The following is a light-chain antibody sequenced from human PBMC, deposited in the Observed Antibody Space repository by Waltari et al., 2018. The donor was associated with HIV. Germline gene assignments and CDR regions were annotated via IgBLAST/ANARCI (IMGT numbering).Light chain of an antibody. Sequence: EIVMTQSPATLYVSPGDRAPLTCRASQSVGSNLAWYQQKPGRAPSLLVYSASTRATGIPARCSGSGSGTEFTLTISSLQSEDFAVYYCQQYINWPPWSFGQGTKVEIK. CDR2: SAS. V-gene: IGKV3-15*01. J-gene: IGKJ1*01. CDR1: QSVGSN. CDR3: QQYINWPPWS.